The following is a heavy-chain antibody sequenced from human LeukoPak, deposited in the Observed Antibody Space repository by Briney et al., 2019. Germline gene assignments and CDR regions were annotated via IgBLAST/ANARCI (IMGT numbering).Heavy chain of an antibody. CDR2: IYHSGTT. CDR3: ARYFWSGYYYFDY. D-gene: IGHD3-3*01. Sequence: SETLSLTCAVSGYSISSGYYWGWIRRPPGKGLEWIGSIYHSGTTYHNPSLKSRPTMSVDTSKNRFSLKLSSVTAADTGVYYCARYFWSGYYYFDYWGQGTLVTVSS. V-gene: IGHV4-38-2*01. CDR1: GYSISSGYY. J-gene: IGHJ4*02.